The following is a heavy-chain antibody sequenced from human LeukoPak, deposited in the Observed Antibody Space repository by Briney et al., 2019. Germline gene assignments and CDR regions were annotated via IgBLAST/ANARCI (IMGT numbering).Heavy chain of an antibody. CDR1: GGTFGSYA. V-gene: IGHV1-69*04. Sequence: ASVKVSCKASGGTFGSYAISWVRQAPGQGLEWMGRIIPILGIANYAQKFQGRVTITADKSTSTAYMELSSLRSEDTAVYYCARGGVVPAALDYWGQGTLVTVSS. CDR3: ARGGVVPAALDY. J-gene: IGHJ4*02. D-gene: IGHD2-2*01. CDR2: IIPILGIA.